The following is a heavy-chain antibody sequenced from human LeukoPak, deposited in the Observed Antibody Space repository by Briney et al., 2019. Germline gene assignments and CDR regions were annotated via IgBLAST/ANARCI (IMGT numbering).Heavy chain of an antibody. D-gene: IGHD3-22*01. V-gene: IGHV4-61*02. CDR2: IYASGNT. J-gene: IGHJ4*02. CDR3: AAYDSALASFDC. Sequence: PSQTLSLTCTVSGGSISNANYYWSWIRQPAGKGLEWIGRIYASGNTNYNPSLKSRVTISVDASKNQLSLKLSSVTAADTAVYYCAAYDSALASFDCWGQGTLVTVSS. CDR1: GGSISNANYY.